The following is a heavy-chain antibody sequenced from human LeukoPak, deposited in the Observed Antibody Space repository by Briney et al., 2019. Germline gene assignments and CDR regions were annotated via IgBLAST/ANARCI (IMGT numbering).Heavy chain of an antibody. CDR2: INYSGST. CDR3: ARWRMRVGAIDY. J-gene: IGHJ4*02. D-gene: IGHD1-26*01. CDR1: CGSISSSRYY. Sequence: KPSETLSLTCTVSCGSISSSRYYWRWIRQPPGKGLEWIGSINYSGSTYYNPSLKSRGTISVDTSKNQFSLKLSSVTAADTAVYYCARWRMRVGAIDYWGQGTLVTVSS. V-gene: IGHV4-39*01.